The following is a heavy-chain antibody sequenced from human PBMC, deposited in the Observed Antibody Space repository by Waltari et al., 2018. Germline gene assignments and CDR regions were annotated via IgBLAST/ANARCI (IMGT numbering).Heavy chain of an antibody. CDR3: AKDDCSSTSCSDYFDY. CDR2: IRGSGGST. D-gene: IGHD2-2*01. CDR1: GFTFSSYA. Sequence: EVQLVESGGGLVQPGGSLRLSCAASGFTFSSYAMSWVRQAPGRGLEWVSAIRGSGGSTDYEYSVKGRFTISRDNSKNTLYLQMNSLRAEDTAVYYCAKDDCSSTSCSDYFDYWGQGTLVTVSS. J-gene: IGHJ4*02. V-gene: IGHV3-23*04.